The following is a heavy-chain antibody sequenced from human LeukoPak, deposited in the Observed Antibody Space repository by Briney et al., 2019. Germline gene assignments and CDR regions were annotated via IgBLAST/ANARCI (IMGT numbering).Heavy chain of an antibody. CDR3: ARDGGDYAAAIYYYYYMDV. D-gene: IGHD2-21*02. J-gene: IGHJ6*03. V-gene: IGHV7-4-1*02. CDR2: INTNTGNP. CDR1: GYTFTSYA. Sequence: ASVKVSCKASGYTFTSYAMNWVRQAPGQGLEWMGWINTNTGNPTYAQGFTGRVVFSLDTSVSKAYLQMSRIRAGDTAGYYCARDGGDYAAAIYYYYYMDVWGKGTTVTVSS.